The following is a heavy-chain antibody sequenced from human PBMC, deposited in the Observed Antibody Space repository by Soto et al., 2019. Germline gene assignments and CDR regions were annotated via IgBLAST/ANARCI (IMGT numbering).Heavy chain of an antibody. V-gene: IGHV3-73*01. CDR3: AKFRLLATKFDP. J-gene: IGHJ5*02. CDR2: IRSKANSYAT. CDR1: GFTFSGSA. D-gene: IGHD2-15*01. Sequence: GGSLRLSCAASGFTFSGSAMHWVRQASGKGLEWVGRIRSKANSYATAYAASVKGRFTISRDNSKNTLYLQMNSLRAEDTAVYYCAKFRLLATKFDPWGQGTLVTVSS.